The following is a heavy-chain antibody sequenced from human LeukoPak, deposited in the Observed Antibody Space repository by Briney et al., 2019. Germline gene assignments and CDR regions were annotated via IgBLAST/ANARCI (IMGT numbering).Heavy chain of an antibody. D-gene: IGHD4-17*01. CDR1: GGSISSSSYY. CDR3: ARSARDYAWFDP. J-gene: IGHJ5*02. V-gene: IGHV4-39*01. CDR2: IYYSGST. Sequence: SETLSLTCTVSGGSISSSSYYWGWIRQPPGKGLEWIGSIYYSGSTYYNPSLKSRVTISVDTSKNQFSLKLSSVTAADTAVYYCARSARDYAWFDPWGRGTLVTVSS.